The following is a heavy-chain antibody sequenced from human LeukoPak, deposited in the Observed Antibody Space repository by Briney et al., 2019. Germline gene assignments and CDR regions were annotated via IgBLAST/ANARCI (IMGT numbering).Heavy chain of an antibody. CDR1: GGTFSSYA. Sequence: SVKVSCKASGGTFSSYAISWVRQAPGQGLEWMGGIIPIFGTANYAQKFQGRVTITTDESTSTAYMELSSLRSEDTAVYYCARDPPTSYGSGNYYSLDYWGQGTLVTVSS. J-gene: IGHJ4*02. CDR3: ARDPPTSYGSGNYYSLDY. CDR2: IIPIFGTA. D-gene: IGHD3-10*01. V-gene: IGHV1-69*05.